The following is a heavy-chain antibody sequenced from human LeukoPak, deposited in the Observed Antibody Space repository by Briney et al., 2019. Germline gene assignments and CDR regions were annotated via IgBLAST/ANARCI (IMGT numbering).Heavy chain of an antibody. Sequence: ASVKVSCKASGYTFTSYDFNWVRQATGQRPEWMGWMSPNSGDTGYAQKFQDRVTMTRNTSISTAYMELSSLRSEDTAVYYCARGLVLFDYWGQGTLVTVSS. CDR1: GYTFTSYD. J-gene: IGHJ4*02. V-gene: IGHV1-8*01. CDR2: MSPNSGDT. CDR3: ARGLVLFDY. D-gene: IGHD6-13*01.